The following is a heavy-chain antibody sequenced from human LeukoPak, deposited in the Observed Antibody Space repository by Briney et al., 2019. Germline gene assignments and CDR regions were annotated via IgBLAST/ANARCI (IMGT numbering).Heavy chain of an antibody. CDR2: IYSGGST. CDR3: VRYRREGLYYFDY. J-gene: IGHJ4*02. V-gene: IGHV3-66*01. CDR1: GFTVGSNY. Sequence: GGSLRLSCAASGFTVGSNYMSWVRQAPGKGLEWVSVIYSGGSTYYADSVKGRFTISRDNSKNTLYLQMNSLRAEDTAVYYCVRYRREGLYYFDYWGQGTLVTVSS.